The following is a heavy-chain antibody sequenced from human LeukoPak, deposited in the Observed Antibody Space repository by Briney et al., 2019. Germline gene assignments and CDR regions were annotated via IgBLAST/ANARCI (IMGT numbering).Heavy chain of an antibody. CDR1: GYTFTGYY. CDR3: ARASEQSKHWFDP. Sequence: ASVKVSCKASGYTFTGYYMHWVRQAPGQGLEWMGRIDPYNGGTNYAQRFQGRVTMTRDTSISTAYMELSRLRSDDTAVYYCARASEQSKHWFDPWGQGTLVTVSS. D-gene: IGHD6-19*01. CDR2: IDPYNGGT. J-gene: IGHJ5*02. V-gene: IGHV1-2*06.